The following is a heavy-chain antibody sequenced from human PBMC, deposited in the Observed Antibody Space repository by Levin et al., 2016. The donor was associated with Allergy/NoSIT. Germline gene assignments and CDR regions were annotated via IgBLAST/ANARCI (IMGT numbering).Heavy chain of an antibody. D-gene: IGHD2/OR15-2a*01. CDR1: GFTFSNDW. V-gene: IGHV3-33*08. Sequence: GESLKISCAASGFTFSNDWMSWVRQAPGKGLEWVAVIWYDGRRKYYADSVKGRFTISRDDSENTVFLQMNSLRAEDTAVYYCARDNDTTSHYSYLDNWGQGTLVTVSS. CDR3: ARDNDTTSHYSYLDN. CDR2: IWYDGRRK. J-gene: IGHJ4*02.